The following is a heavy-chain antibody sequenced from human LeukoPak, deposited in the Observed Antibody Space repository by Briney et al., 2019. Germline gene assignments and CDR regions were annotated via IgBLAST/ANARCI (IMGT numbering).Heavy chain of an antibody. CDR1: GGTFSSYA. CDR3: ARDDSGSYRGEWFDP. V-gene: IGHV1-69*13. CDR2: IIPIFGTA. D-gene: IGHD1-26*01. J-gene: IGHJ5*02. Sequence: SVKVSCKASGGTFSSYAISWVRQAPGQGLEWMGGIIPIFGTANYAQKFQGRVTITADESTSTAYMELSSLRSEDAAVYYCARDDSGSYRGEWFDPWGQGTLVTVSS.